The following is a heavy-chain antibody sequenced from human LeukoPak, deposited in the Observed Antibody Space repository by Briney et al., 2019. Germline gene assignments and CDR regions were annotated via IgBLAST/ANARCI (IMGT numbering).Heavy chain of an antibody. CDR3: ARDSSTIFDY. CDR2: ISSSGSTI. D-gene: IGHD2-2*01. CDR1: GFTFSDYY. V-gene: IGHV3-11*04. J-gene: IGHJ4*02. Sequence: GGSLRLSCAASGFTFSDYYMNWVGQAPGKGLEWVSYISSSGSTIYYADSVKGRFTISRDNAKNSVYLQMNSLRAEDTAVYYCARDSSTIFDYWGQGTLVTVSS.